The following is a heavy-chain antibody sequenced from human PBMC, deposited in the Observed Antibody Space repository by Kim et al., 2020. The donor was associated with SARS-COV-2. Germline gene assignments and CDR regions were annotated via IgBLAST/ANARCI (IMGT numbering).Heavy chain of an antibody. V-gene: IGHV6-1*01. Sequence: SQTLSLTCAISGDSVSSNSAAWNWIRQSPSRGLEWLGRTYYRSKWYNDYAVSVKSRITINPDTSKNQFSLQLNSVTPEDTAVYYCARDRGIPYSSSWYGSRAFDYWGQGTLVTVSS. CDR3: ARDRGIPYSSSWYGSRAFDY. CDR1: GDSVSSNSAA. CDR2: TYYRSKWYN. D-gene: IGHD6-13*01. J-gene: IGHJ4*02.